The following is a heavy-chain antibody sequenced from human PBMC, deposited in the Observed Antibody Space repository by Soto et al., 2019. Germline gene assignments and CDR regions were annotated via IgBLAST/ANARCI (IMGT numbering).Heavy chain of an antibody. Sequence: QVQLVESGGGVVQPGRSLRLSCAASGFTFSSYAMHWVRQAPGKGLEWVAVISYDGSNKYYADSVKGRFTISRDNSKNTLSLQMNSLRAEDTAVYYCAREGVYDFWSGYSSYYYYYGMDVWGQGTTVTVSS. D-gene: IGHD3-3*01. CDR1: GFTFSSYA. J-gene: IGHJ6*02. CDR3: AREGVYDFWSGYSSYYYYYGMDV. V-gene: IGHV3-30-3*01. CDR2: ISYDGSNK.